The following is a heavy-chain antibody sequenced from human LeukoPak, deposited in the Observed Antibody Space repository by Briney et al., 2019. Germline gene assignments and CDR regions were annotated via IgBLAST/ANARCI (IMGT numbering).Heavy chain of an antibody. Sequence: GGSLRLSFAASGFTFSSYTMNWVRQPPGKGLEWVSNIGTSSTTIYYTDSVKGRFTISRDNAKNSLYLQMNSLRADDTAVYYCARFAAGGSYYYYMDVWGKGTTVTVSS. J-gene: IGHJ6*03. CDR3: ARFAAGGSYYYYMDV. CDR2: IGTSSTTI. CDR1: GFTFSSYT. D-gene: IGHD6-25*01. V-gene: IGHV3-48*01.